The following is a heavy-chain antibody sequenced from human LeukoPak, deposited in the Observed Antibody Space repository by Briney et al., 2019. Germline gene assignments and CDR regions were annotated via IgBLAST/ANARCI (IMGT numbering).Heavy chain of an antibody. CDR1: GFTFSSYA. D-gene: IGHD5-24*01. CDR2: FSGSGGNT. J-gene: IGHJ2*01. CDR3: AREERDGYNYYWYFDL. Sequence: GGSLRLSCAASGFTFSSYAMSWVRQAPGKGLEWVSTFSGSGGNTYYADSVKGRFTISRDNSKNTLYLQMNSLRAEDTAMYYCAREERDGYNYYWYFDLWGRGTLVTVSS. V-gene: IGHV3-23*01.